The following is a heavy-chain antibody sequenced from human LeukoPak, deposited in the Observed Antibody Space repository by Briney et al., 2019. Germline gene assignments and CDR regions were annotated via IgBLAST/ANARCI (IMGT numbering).Heavy chain of an antibody. V-gene: IGHV3-49*03. Sequence: GSLRLSCSVSGFTFGDYAMTWFRQTPGKGLERVGFIRSKAYGGTTEYAASVKGRFTISRDDSKSIAYLQMNSLKTEDTAVYYCTRHSYYGDYDLSFDYWGQGTLVTVSS. CDR3: TRHSYYGDYDLSFDY. J-gene: IGHJ4*02. CDR1: GFTFGDYA. CDR2: IRSKAYGGTT. D-gene: IGHD4-17*01.